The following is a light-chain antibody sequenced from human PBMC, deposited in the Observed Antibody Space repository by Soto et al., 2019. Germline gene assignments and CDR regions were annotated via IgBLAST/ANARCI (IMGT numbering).Light chain of an antibody. CDR3: QQYDNWPPEYT. Sequence: EIILTQSPDTLSVSPGERATLSCRASQSIRTKLAWYQHKPGQAPRLLIYDVSNRATGVPARFSGSRSGTEFTLTISSLQSEDSAIYYCQQYDNWPPEYTFGQGTKVEIK. J-gene: IGKJ2*01. CDR1: QSIRTK. CDR2: DVS. V-gene: IGKV3-15*01.